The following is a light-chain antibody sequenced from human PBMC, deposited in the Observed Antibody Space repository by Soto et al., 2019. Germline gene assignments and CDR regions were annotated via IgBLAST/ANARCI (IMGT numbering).Light chain of an antibody. Sequence: QSVLTQPASVSGSPGQSITISCTGTSSDVGGYNYVCWYQQHPGKAPKLMIYEVSNQPSGVSSRFSGSQYGNKASLTISGVQAEDEADYCCSSYTSSSTYVFGTGTKVTVL. CDR1: SSDVGGYNY. V-gene: IGLV2-14*01. CDR3: SSYTSSSTYV. J-gene: IGLJ1*01. CDR2: EVS.